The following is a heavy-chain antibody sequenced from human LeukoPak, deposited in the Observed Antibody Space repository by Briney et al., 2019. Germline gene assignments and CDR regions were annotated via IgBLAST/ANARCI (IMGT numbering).Heavy chain of an antibody. Sequence: TSETLSLTCTVSGGSISSSSYYWGWIRQPPGKGLEWIGSIYYSGSTYYNPSLKSRVTISVDTSKNQFSLNLSSVTAADTAVYYCARGAYYDFWSGYYFDPWGQGTLVTVSS. CDR1: GGSISSSSYY. V-gene: IGHV4-39*07. CDR3: ARGAYYDFWSGYYFDP. J-gene: IGHJ5*02. D-gene: IGHD3-3*01. CDR2: IYYSGST.